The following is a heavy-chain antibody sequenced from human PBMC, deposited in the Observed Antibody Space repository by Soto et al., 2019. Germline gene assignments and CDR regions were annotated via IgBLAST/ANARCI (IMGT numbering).Heavy chain of an antibody. J-gene: IGHJ3*02. Sequence: PSETLSLTCTVSGSSISSYYWSWSRRRPGKGLGWIGYIYFSGSTNYNPSLNSRVTISVDTSKNQFSLKLSSVTAADTAVYYCARGSGPNDAFDIWGQGTMVTVSS. CDR1: GSSISSYY. CDR3: ARGSGPNDAFDI. CDR2: IYFSGST. D-gene: IGHD2-15*01. V-gene: IGHV4-59*01.